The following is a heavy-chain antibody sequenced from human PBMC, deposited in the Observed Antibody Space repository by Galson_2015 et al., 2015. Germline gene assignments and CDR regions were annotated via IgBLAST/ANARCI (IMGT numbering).Heavy chain of an antibody. V-gene: IGHV1-46*01. CDR1: GYIFTSYY. CDR2: INPRGGST. Sequence: SVKVSCKASGYIFTSYYMHWVRQAPGHGLEWMGIINPRGGSTSYAQKFQGRVTMTRDTSTSTVYMELSSLRSEDTAVYYCARRGSAGWYFDLWGRGTLVTVSS. CDR3: ARRGSAGWYFDL. J-gene: IGHJ2*01. D-gene: IGHD3-10*01.